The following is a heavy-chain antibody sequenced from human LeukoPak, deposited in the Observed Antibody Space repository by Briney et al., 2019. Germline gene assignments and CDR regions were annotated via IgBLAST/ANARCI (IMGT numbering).Heavy chain of an antibody. J-gene: IGHJ6*04. Sequence: KPSETLSLTCTVSGGSISSYYWSWIRQPPGKGLEWIGYIYYSGSTNYNPSLKSRVTISVDPSKNQFSLKLSSVTAADTAVYYCARGGAVAGTYYYYGMDVWGKGTTVTVSS. CDR1: GGSISSYY. CDR3: ARGGAVAGTYYYYGMDV. V-gene: IGHV4-59*01. CDR2: IYYSGST. D-gene: IGHD6-19*01.